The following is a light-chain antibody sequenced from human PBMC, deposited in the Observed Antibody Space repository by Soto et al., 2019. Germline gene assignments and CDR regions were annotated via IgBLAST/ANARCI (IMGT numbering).Light chain of an antibody. V-gene: IGLV1-44*01. J-gene: IGLJ3*02. CDR1: SSNIGSNS. CDR3: ATWDASLYGPV. Sequence: QSVLTQPPSASGTPGQRVTISCSGSSSNIGSNSVHWYQHLPGTAPKLLIYTNDQRPSGVPDRFSGSRSGTSASLAISGLQSEDEADYYCATWDASLYGPVFGGGTKVTAL. CDR2: TND.